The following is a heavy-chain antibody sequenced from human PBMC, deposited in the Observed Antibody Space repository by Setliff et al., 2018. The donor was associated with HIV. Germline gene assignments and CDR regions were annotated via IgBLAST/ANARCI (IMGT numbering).Heavy chain of an antibody. CDR1: GGSVTSSSSY. V-gene: IGHV4-39*01. CDR2: IYYNGGT. D-gene: IGHD3-9*01. Sequence: SETLSLTCTVSGGSVTSSSSYWGWIRQPPGKGLEWIGSIYYNGGTYYNPSLKSRVTISIDTSKNQFSLKLSSVTAADTAVYFCAKTIGRYFDIFDNWGQGTLVTVSS. J-gene: IGHJ4*02. CDR3: AKTIGRYFDIFDN.